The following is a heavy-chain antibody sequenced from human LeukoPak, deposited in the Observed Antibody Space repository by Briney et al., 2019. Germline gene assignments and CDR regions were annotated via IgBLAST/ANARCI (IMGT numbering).Heavy chain of an antibody. V-gene: IGHV3-48*03. J-gene: IGHJ4*02. Sequence: GGSLRLSCAASGFTFSSYEMNWARQAPGKGLEWVSYISSSGSTIYYADSVKGRFTISRDNSKNTLYLQMNSLRAEDTAVYYCARGVRIAVAGYVDYWGQGTLVTVSS. CDR1: GFTFSSYE. D-gene: IGHD6-19*01. CDR3: ARGVRIAVAGYVDY. CDR2: ISSSGSTI.